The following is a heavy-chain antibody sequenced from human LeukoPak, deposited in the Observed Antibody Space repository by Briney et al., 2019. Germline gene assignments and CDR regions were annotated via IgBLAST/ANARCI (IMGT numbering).Heavy chain of an antibody. D-gene: IGHD3-16*01. CDR1: GGSITSGDYY. V-gene: IGHV4-30-4*01. Sequence: SETLSLTCTVSGGSITSGDYYWSWIRQPPGKRLEWIGYIYYTGSTYYNPSLKSRVTISVDTSKDQFSLKLSSVTAADTAVYYWARDPHGGGLGDGFDIWGQGTMVTVSS. CDR2: IYYTGST. J-gene: IGHJ3*02. CDR3: ARDPHGGGLGDGFDI.